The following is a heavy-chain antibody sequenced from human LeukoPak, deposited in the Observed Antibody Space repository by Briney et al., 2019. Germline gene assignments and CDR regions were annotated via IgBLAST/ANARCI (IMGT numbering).Heavy chain of an antibody. D-gene: IGHD5-12*01. V-gene: IGHV4-34*01. CDR3: ARLSRGYSGYDKRVVTALYYYYMDV. Sequence: SETLSLTCTVSGDSITGYYWGWIRQPPGKGLEWIGEINHSGSTNYNPSLKSRVTISVDTSKNQFSLKLSSVTAADTAVYYCARLSRGYSGYDKRVVTALYYYYMDVWGKGTTVTISS. CDR1: GDSITGYY. J-gene: IGHJ6*03. CDR2: INHSGST.